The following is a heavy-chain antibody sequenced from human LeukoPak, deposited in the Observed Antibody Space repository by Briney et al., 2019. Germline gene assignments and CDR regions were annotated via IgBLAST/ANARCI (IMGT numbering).Heavy chain of an antibody. CDR2: VNRDGSST. D-gene: IGHD2-21*02. Sequence: GGSLRLSCAASGFTFSDYWMHWVRQAPGKGLVWVSRVNRDGSSTSYADSVKGRFTISRDNAKNTLSLQMNSLRAEDTAVYYCARGFVLGAAKNYFDYWGQGALVTVSS. J-gene: IGHJ4*02. V-gene: IGHV3-74*01. CDR3: ARGFVLGAAKNYFDY. CDR1: GFTFSDYW.